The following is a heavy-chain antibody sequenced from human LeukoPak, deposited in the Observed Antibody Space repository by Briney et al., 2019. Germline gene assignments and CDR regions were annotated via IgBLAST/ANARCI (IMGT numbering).Heavy chain of an antibody. CDR3: ASMHDYGDYVRDY. Sequence: SVKVSCKASGGTFSSYAISWVRQAPGQGLEWMGGIIPIFGTANYAQKFQGRVTITADESTSTAYMELSSLRSEDTAVYYCASMHDYGDYVRDYWGQGTLVTVSS. CDR1: GGTFSSYA. J-gene: IGHJ4*02. V-gene: IGHV1-69*13. D-gene: IGHD4-17*01. CDR2: IIPIFGTA.